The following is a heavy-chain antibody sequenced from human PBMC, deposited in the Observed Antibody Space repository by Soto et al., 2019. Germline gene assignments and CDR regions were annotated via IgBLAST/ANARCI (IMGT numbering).Heavy chain of an antibody. D-gene: IGHD3-10*01. V-gene: IGHV3-30-3*01. J-gene: IGHJ4*02. CDR1: GFAFSSYA. Sequence: QVQLVESGGGVVQPGRSLRLSFAASGFAFSSYAMHWVRQAPGKVLEWVAVISYDGSNKYYADSVKGRFTISRDNSEHTLYLQMNSQRAEDNAVYYCARYWSGSGDWVQGTLVTVSS. CDR3: ARYWSGSGD. CDR2: ISYDGSNK.